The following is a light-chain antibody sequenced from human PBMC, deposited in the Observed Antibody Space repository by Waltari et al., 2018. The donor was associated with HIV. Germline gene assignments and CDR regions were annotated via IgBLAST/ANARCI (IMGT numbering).Light chain of an antibody. V-gene: IGLV3-1*01. J-gene: IGLJ2*01. CDR3: QTWDIATCV. CDR2: QDS. CDR1: KLGEKF. Sequence: SYDLTKPPSVSVSPGQTARITCSGEKLGEKFVSWYQQKHVQSPMVVIYQDSQRPSGIPYRFSCSNCCNTPTLAISGTQPVDEADYYFQTWDIATCVFGGGTKLTVL.